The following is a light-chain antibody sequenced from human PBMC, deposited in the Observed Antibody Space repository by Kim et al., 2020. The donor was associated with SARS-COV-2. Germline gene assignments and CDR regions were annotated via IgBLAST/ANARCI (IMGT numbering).Light chain of an antibody. J-gene: IGKJ4*01. CDR2: DAS. CDR1: QSVISSY. V-gene: IGKV3-20*01. Sequence: PGERATLSCRASQSVISSYLAWYQQKPGQAPRLLIFDASRRATGIPDRFSGSGSGTDFTLAISRLKPEDFAVYFCQQYGASPLTFGGGTKVDIK. CDR3: QQYGASPLT.